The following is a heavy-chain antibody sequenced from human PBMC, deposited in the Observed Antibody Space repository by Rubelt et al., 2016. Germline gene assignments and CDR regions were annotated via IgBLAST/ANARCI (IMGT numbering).Heavy chain of an antibody. CDR3: ARDSSSWSSYYYGMDV. V-gene: IGHV3-30*04. J-gene: IGHJ6*04. Sequence: GKGLEWVAAIVYDGSKQHYADSVKGRFTISRDNSNNTLFLQMNSLRAEDTAVYYCARDSSSWSSYYYGMDVWGEGTTVTVSS. D-gene: IGHD6-13*01. CDR2: IVYDGSKQ.